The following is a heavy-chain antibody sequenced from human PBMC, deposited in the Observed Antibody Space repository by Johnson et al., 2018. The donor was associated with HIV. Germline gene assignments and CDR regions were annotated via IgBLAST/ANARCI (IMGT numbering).Heavy chain of an antibody. CDR1: GFTFSSYA. CDR2: ISVSGDPI. CDR3: ARSKDCSVGTCPDGFDI. D-gene: IGHD2-15*01. Sequence: VQLVESGGGLVQPGGSLRLSCAASGFTFSSYAMSWIRQAPGKGLEWVSYISVSGDPIYSADSVQGRFTTSRDNAKNSLYLQMDSLRAEDTAVYYCARSKDCSVGTCPDGFDIWGQGTMVIVSS. V-gene: IGHV3-48*04. J-gene: IGHJ3*02.